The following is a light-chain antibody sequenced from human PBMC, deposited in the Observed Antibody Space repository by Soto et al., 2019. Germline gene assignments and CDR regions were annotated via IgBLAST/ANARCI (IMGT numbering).Light chain of an antibody. J-gene: IGLJ1*01. CDR1: SSDVGGYNY. CDR3: SSYTTGATYV. Sequence: QSVLTQPASVSGSPGQTITISCSGTSSDVGGYNYVSWYQQHPGKAPKLMIFDVSNRPSGVSNRFSGSKSGNTASLTISGLQAEDEADYYCSSYTTGATYVFGDGTKVTVL. CDR2: DVS. V-gene: IGLV2-14*03.